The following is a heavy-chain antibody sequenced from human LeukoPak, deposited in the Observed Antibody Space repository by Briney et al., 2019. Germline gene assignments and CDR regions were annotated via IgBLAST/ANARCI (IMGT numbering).Heavy chain of an antibody. CDR1: GFTFSSYG. CDR2: VSGSGDAT. D-gene: IGHD4-17*01. V-gene: IGHV3-23*01. Sequence: GGSLRLSCVASGFTFSSYGMSWVRQAPVKRLEWVSAVSGSGDATYYADSVKGRFTISRDNSENTLYLQMDSLRAEDTAVYYCARYLTTVTSFDYWGQGTLVTVSS. CDR3: ARYLTTVTSFDY. J-gene: IGHJ4*02.